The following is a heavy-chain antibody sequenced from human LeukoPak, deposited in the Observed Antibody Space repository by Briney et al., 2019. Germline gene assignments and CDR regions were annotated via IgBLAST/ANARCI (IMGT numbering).Heavy chain of an antibody. V-gene: IGHV4-4*07. Sequence: RPSETLSLTCTVSGGSISDYYWTWIRQPADKRLEWLERMYTSGDTYYNPSLRSRLTISLDKAKNQISLDVRSVTAADTAVYYCARDSLARELSFDYWGQGTLVTVSS. J-gene: IGHJ4*02. CDR3: ARDSLARELSFDY. CDR2: MYTSGDT. CDR1: GGSISDYY. D-gene: IGHD2/OR15-2a*01.